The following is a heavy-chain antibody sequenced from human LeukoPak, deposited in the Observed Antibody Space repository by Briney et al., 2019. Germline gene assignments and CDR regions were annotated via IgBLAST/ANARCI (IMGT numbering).Heavy chain of an antibody. CDR2: IYYSGST. CDR1: GGSISYYY. Sequence: SETLSLTCTVSGGSISYYYWSWIRQPPGKGLEWIGYIYYSGSTKYNTSLKSQITISVDTSKSQFSLKLSSVTAADTAMYYCARQGNGDLYYFDYWGQGTLVTVSS. CDR3: ARQGNGDLYYFDY. D-gene: IGHD4-17*01. V-gene: IGHV4-59*08. J-gene: IGHJ4*02.